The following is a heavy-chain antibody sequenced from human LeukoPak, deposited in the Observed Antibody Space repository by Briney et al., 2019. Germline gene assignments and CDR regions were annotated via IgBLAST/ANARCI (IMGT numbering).Heavy chain of an antibody. CDR1: GFSFSSYG. CDR2: VWYDGSIK. CDR3: AKSRGYYYEKSGPADY. V-gene: IGHV3-33*06. Sequence: GGSLRLSCAASGFSFSSYGMHWVRQAPGKGLEWVAVVWYDGSIKYYGDSVKGRFTISRDNSKNTLYLQMNSLSAEDTAVYYCAKSRGYYYEKSGPADYWGQGTLVTVSS. D-gene: IGHD3-22*01. J-gene: IGHJ4*02.